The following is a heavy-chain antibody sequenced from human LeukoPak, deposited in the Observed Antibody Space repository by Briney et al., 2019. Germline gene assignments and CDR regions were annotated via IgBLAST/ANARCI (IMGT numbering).Heavy chain of an antibody. CDR2: ITISGHTK. Sequence: PGGSLRLSCAASGFDLNTYTMNWVRQAPGKGLEWIADITISGHTKNYADSVKGRFTISRDNAGTSLYLQMNSLRVEDTGVYYCARGDPHANLWGQGTLVTVSS. V-gene: IGHV3-48*03. CDR3: ARGDPHANL. J-gene: IGHJ5*02. CDR1: GFDLNTYT.